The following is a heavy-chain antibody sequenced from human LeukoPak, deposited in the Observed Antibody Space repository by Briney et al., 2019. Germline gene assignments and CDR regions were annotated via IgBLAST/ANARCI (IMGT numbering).Heavy chain of an antibody. CDR1: GFTFSSYS. J-gene: IGHJ6*02. Sequence: GGSLRLSCAASGFTFSSYSMNWVRQAPGKGLEWVSSISSSSSYIYYADSVKGRFTISRDNAKNSLYLQMNSLRAEDTAVYYCARDPNPIFYYYGMDVWGQGTTITVSS. CDR3: ARDPNPIFYYYGMDV. CDR2: ISSSSSYI. V-gene: IGHV3-21*01. D-gene: IGHD3-16*01.